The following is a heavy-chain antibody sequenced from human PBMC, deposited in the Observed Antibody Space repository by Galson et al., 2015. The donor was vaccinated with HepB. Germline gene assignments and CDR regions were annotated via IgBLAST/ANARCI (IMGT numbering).Heavy chain of an antibody. D-gene: IGHD3-10*01. Sequence: TLSLTCAVYGGSFSGYYWSWIRQPPGKGLEWIGEINHSGSTNYNPSLKSRVTISVDTSKNQFSLKLSSVTAADTAVYYCARTARSGSYYRSAFDIWGQGTMVTVSS. CDR1: GGSFSGYY. J-gene: IGHJ3*02. CDR2: INHSGST. CDR3: ARTARSGSYYRSAFDI. V-gene: IGHV4-34*01.